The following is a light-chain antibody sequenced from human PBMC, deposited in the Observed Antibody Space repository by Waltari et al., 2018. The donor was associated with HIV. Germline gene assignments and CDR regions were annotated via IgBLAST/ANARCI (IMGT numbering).Light chain of an antibody. V-gene: IGLV2-8*01. CDR3: SSYGDSLRVL. CDR2: EVT. Sequence: QSALTQPHSASGSLGQSVTISCTGSSSDIGAYDSVSWFQQHPRSAPKLLLYEVTRRPSTVSDRFSGSRSGSTAFLTVAGLQPDDEATYFCSSYGDSLRVLFGGGTNVTVL. CDR1: SSDIGAYDS. J-gene: IGLJ3*02.